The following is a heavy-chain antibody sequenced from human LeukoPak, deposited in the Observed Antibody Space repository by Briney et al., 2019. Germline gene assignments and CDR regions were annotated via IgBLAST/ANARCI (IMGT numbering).Heavy chain of an antibody. CDR3: ARGRAVAGRSPLDLGY. CDR1: GYTFTSYD. Sequence: ASVKVSCKASGYTFTSYDINWVRQATGLGLEWMGWMNPNSGNTGYAQKFQGRVTITRNTSISTAYMELSSLRSEDTAVYYCARGRAVAGRSPLDLGYWGQGTLVTVSS. J-gene: IGHJ4*02. CDR2: MNPNSGNT. D-gene: IGHD6-19*01. V-gene: IGHV1-8*03.